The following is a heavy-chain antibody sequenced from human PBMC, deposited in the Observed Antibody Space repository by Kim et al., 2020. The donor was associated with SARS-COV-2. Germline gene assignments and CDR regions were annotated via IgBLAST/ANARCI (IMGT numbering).Heavy chain of an antibody. Sequence: SVKVSCKASGGTFSSYAISWVRQAPGQGLEWMGGIIPICGTANYAQNFQGRVTITADESMSTAYMELSSLRSEDTAVYYCARSYYDILTGYYNTNYFDYWGQGALVAVSS. CDR2: IIPICGTA. CDR1: GGTFSSYA. V-gene: IGHV1-69*13. J-gene: IGHJ4*02. CDR3: ARSYYDILTGYYNTNYFDY. D-gene: IGHD3-9*01.